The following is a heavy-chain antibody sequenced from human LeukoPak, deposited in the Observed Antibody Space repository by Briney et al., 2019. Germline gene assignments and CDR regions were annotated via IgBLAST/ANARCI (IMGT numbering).Heavy chain of an antibody. D-gene: IGHD1-26*01. Sequence: GGSLRLSCAASGFTFSDYDMNWIRQAPGKGLEWVSYISSSGRTIYYADSVKGRFTISRDNAKNTLYLQMNSLRAEDTAVYYCAKDKLVGATEYRGQGTLVTVSS. J-gene: IGHJ4*02. CDR3: AKDKLVGATEY. CDR2: ISSSGRTI. CDR1: GFTFSDYD. V-gene: IGHV3-11*04.